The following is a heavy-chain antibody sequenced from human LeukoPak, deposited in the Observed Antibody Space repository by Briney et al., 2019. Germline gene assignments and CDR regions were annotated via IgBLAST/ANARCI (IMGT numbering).Heavy chain of an antibody. Sequence: GGSLRLSCAASGFTFSGHWMHWVRQAPGKGLVWVSRLNGDASSTNYAGSVKGRFTISRDNAKNTLYLQMNGLRAEDTAVYYCARGGRITIYSDYWGPGTLVTVSS. CDR3: ARGGRITIYSDY. D-gene: IGHD3-3*01. V-gene: IGHV3-74*01. CDR2: LNGDASST. CDR1: GFTFSGHW. J-gene: IGHJ4*02.